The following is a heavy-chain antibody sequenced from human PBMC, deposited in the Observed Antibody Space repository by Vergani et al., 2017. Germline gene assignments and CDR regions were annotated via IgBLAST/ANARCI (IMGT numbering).Heavy chain of an antibody. Sequence: EVQLVETGGGLIKPGGSLRLSCAASGFTVSSNYMSWVRQAPGKGLEWVSVIYGGGSTSYADSVKGRFTISRDNSKNTLYLQMNSLRAEDTAVYYCARCLGDPSSDYAFDIWGQGTMVTVSS. CDR2: IYGGGST. CDR1: GFTVSSNY. V-gene: IGHV3-53*02. D-gene: IGHD3-16*01. J-gene: IGHJ3*02. CDR3: ARCLGDPSSDYAFDI.